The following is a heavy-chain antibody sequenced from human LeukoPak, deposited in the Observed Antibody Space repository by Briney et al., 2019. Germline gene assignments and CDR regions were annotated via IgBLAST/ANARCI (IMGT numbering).Heavy chain of an antibody. J-gene: IGHJ4*02. CDR3: AREEQWPVRGFDY. D-gene: IGHD6-19*01. CDR1: GFTFSSYG. Sequence: GGSLRLSCAASGFTFSSYGMHWVRQAPGKGLEWVAVISYDGSNKYYADSVKGRFTISRDNSKNTLYLQMNSLRAEDTAVYYCAREEQWPVRGFDYWGQGTLVTVSS. V-gene: IGHV3-30*03. CDR2: ISYDGSNK.